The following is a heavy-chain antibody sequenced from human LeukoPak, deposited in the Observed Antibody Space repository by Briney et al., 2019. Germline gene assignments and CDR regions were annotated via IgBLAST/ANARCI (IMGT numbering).Heavy chain of an antibody. CDR3: ARGGSSWIDY. CDR2: MNPNSGNT. Sequence: ASVKVSCKASGYTFTSYDINWVRQATGQGLEWMGWMNPNSGNTGYAQKFQGRVTMTRDTSISTAYMELSRLGSDDTAVYYCARGGSSWIDYWGQGTLVTVSS. D-gene: IGHD6-13*01. CDR1: GYTFTSYD. J-gene: IGHJ4*02. V-gene: IGHV1-8*01.